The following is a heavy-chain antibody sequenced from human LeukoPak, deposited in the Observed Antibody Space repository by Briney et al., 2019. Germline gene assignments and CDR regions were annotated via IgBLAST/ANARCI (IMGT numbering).Heavy chain of an antibody. V-gene: IGHV4-39*07. Sequence: SETLSLTCTVSGGSISGSSYYWGWIRQPPGKWLEWIGTIYYTGSTYYNPSLKSRVTISVDTSKNQFSLNLTSVTAADTAVYYCARFDYSSSSYYFDYWGQGTLVTVSS. D-gene: IGHD6-6*01. CDR3: ARFDYSSSSYYFDY. CDR1: GGSISGSSYY. CDR2: IYYTGST. J-gene: IGHJ4*02.